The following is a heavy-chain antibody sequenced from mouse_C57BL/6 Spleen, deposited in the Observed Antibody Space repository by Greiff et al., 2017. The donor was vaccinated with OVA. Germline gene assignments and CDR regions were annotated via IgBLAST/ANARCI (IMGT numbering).Heavy chain of an antibody. J-gene: IGHJ2*01. CDR3: ARGFRITTVPYYVDY. CDR2: IYPRSGNT. V-gene: IGHV1-81*01. CDR1: GYTFTSYG. Sequence: QVQLQQSGAELARPGASVKLSCKASGYTFTSYGISWVKQRTGQGLEWIGEIYPRSGNTYYNEKFKGKATLTADNSSSTAYMELRSLTSEDSAVYFCARGFRITTVPYYVDYWGQGTTLTVSS. D-gene: IGHD1-1*01.